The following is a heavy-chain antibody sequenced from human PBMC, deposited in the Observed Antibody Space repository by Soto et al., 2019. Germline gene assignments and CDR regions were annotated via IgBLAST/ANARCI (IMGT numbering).Heavy chain of an antibody. Sequence: ASVKVSCKASGYTFTNFGISWVRQAPGQRLEWMGWINAGNGNTKYSQKFQGRVTITRDTSASTAYMELSSLRSEDTAVYYCAADSGDYDPLFDYWGQGTLVTSPQ. CDR2: INAGNGNT. CDR1: GYTFTNFG. CDR3: AADSGDYDPLFDY. J-gene: IGHJ4*02. V-gene: IGHV1-3*01. D-gene: IGHD4-17*01.